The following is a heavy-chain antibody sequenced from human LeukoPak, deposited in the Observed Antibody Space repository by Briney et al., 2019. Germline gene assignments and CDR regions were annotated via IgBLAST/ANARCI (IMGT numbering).Heavy chain of an antibody. CDR2: IYSSGST. CDR1: GDSISSARNY. Sequence: PSETLSLTCSVSGDSISSARNYWGWIRQSPGKGLEWLASIYSSGSTHSNPSLKSRVTISVDTSKKQFSLKLSSVTAADTAAYYCARDNRYFDPGVYYYYGMDVWGQGTTVAVSS. V-gene: IGHV4-39*07. D-gene: IGHD2/OR15-2a*01. CDR3: ARDNRYFDPGVYYYYGMDV. J-gene: IGHJ6*02.